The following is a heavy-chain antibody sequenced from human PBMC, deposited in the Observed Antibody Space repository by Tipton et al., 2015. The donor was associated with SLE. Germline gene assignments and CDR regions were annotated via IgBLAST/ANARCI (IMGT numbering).Heavy chain of an antibody. J-gene: IGHJ4*02. V-gene: IGHV3-21*01. CDR1: GLTFSTYS. D-gene: IGHD1-7*01. Sequence: SLRLSCAASGLTFSTYSMNWVRQAPGKGLEWVSSISDRSSYIYYADSVKGRFTISRDNAKNSLYLQMNGLRAEDTAVYYCARDFTGPKDYWGQGTLVTVSS. CDR2: ISDRSSYI. CDR3: ARDFTGPKDY.